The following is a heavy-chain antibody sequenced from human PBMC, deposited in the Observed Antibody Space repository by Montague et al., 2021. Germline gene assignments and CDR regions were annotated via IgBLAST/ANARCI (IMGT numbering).Heavy chain of an antibody. V-gene: IGHV3-23*01. CDR1: GFTFSSHA. CDR2: ISVSGT. Sequence: SLRLSCAASGFTFSSHAMTWVRQAPGKGLEWVSGISVSGTYYADSVKGRSTISRDNSENTLYLQMNSLGAEDTAICYCAKDRDGSTWYGLNYMDVWGTGTTVIVSS. D-gene: IGHD6-13*01. J-gene: IGHJ6*03. CDR3: AKDRDGSTWYGLNYMDV.